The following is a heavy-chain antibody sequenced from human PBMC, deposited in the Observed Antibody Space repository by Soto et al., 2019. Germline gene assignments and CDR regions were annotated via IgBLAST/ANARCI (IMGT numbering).Heavy chain of an antibody. CDR3: AKNRGTTEVNEVLLDFDY. CDR1: GFTFSSYA. Sequence: GGSLRLSCVASGFTFSSYAMVWVRQAPWKGLEWVSTISGNGDSTNYADSVKGRISISRDNSKNTLYLQMNSLRAEDTAVYYCAKNRGTTEVNEVLLDFDYWGQGILGTGSS. V-gene: IGHV3-23*01. J-gene: IGHJ4*02. CDR2: ISGNGDST. D-gene: IGHD1-1*01.